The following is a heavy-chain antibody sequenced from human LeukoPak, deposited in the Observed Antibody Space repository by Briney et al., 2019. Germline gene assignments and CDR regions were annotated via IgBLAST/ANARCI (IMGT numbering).Heavy chain of an antibody. CDR1: GGSISSYY. CDR3: ARRESPASNDY. J-gene: IGHJ4*02. Sequence: SETLFLTCTVSGGSISSYYWSWIRQPPGKGLEWIGYIYYSGSTNYNPSLKSRVTISVDTSKNQFSLKLSSVTAADTAVYYCARRESPASNDYWGQGTLVTVSS. CDR2: IYYSGST. V-gene: IGHV4-59*08.